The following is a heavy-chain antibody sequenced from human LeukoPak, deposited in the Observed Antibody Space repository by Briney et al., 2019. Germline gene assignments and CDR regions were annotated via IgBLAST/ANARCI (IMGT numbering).Heavy chain of an antibody. D-gene: IGHD3-22*01. CDR2: MNPNSGNT. J-gene: IGHJ4*02. CDR1: GYTFTSYD. V-gene: IGHV1-8*03. Sequence: ASVKVSCKASGYTFTSYDINWVRQATGQGLEWMGWMNPNSGNTGYAQKFQGRVTITRNTSISTAYMELSSLRSEDTAAYYCARGPFYDSSGYYFDYWGQGTLVTVSS. CDR3: ARGPFYDSSGYYFDY.